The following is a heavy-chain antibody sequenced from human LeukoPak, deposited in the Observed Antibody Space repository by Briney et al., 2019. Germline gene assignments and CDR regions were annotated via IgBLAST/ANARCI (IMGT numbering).Heavy chain of an antibody. Sequence: ASVKVSCKASGYTFTSYAMNWVRQAPGQGLEWMGWINTNTGNPTYAQGFTGRFVFSLDTSVSTAYLQISSLKAEDTAVYYCARGDPTPIYDFWSGPWDWGQGTLVTVSS. CDR3: ARGDPTPIYDFWSGPWD. CDR2: INTNTGNP. V-gene: IGHV7-4-1*02. J-gene: IGHJ4*02. CDR1: GYTFTSYA. D-gene: IGHD3-3*01.